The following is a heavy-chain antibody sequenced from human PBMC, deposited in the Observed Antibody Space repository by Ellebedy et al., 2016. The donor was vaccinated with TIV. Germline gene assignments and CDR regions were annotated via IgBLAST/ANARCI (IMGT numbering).Heavy chain of an antibody. CDR1: GYTFSSFA. J-gene: IGHJ3*01. D-gene: IGHD6-19*01. V-gene: IGHV1-18*01. CDR2: ISVYNGNT. Sequence: AASVKVSCKTSGYTFSSFAITWVRQAPGQGLKWMGWISVYNGNTNYAQKFQGRVTMTTDTSTRTAYMELRSLRSDDTAVYYCARDLNLGSSSGWYHPWGQGTMVTVSS. CDR3: ARDLNLGSSSGWYHP.